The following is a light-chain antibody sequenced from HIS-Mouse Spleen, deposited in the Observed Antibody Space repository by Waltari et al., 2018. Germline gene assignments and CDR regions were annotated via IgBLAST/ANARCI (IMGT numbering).Light chain of an antibody. CDR2: RNN. V-gene: IGLV1-47*01. Sequence: QSVLTQPHSASGTPGQRVTISCSGSSSNIGRNYVFCYQQHPGTAPKLLIYRNNQRPSGVPDRFSGSKSGTSASLAISGLRSEDEADYYCAAWDDSLSGPVFGGGTKLTVL. J-gene: IGLJ3*02. CDR1: SSNIGRNY. CDR3: AAWDDSLSGPV.